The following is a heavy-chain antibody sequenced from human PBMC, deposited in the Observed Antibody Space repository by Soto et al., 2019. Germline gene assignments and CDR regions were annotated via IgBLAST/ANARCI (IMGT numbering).Heavy chain of an antibody. Sequence: QVQLQQWGAGLLKPSETLSLTCAVYGGSFSGYYWSWIRQPPGKGLEWIGEINHSGSTNYNPSLKSRVTISVDTSKNQFSRKLSSGTAADTAVYYCARVRTGEIRYFCWLSRGYYYYGMDVWGQGTTVTVSS. CDR1: GGSFSGYY. J-gene: IGHJ6*02. V-gene: IGHV4-34*01. CDR3: ARVRTGEIRYFCWLSRGYYYYGMDV. CDR2: INHSGST. D-gene: IGHD3-9*01.